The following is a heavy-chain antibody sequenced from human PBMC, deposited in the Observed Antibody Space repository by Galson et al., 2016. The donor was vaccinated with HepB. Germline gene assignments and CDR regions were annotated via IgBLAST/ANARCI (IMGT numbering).Heavy chain of an antibody. CDR2: IKRDGSQI. CDR1: GFTFSDYW. J-gene: IGHJ4*02. CDR3: ARAQWRQARRAAYFDY. D-gene: IGHD5-18*01. Sequence: LRLSCAASGFTFSDYWMNWVRQAPGQGLEWVANIKRDGSQIYYVDSVKGRFTISRDNFQNSLFLQMNSVRAEDTAVYYCARAQWRQARRAAYFDYWGQGALVTVSS. V-gene: IGHV3-7*04.